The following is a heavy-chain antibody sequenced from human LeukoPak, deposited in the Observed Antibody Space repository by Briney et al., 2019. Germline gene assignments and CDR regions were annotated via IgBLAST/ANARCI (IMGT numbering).Heavy chain of an antibody. V-gene: IGHV3-23*01. CDR2: ISGSGGST. Sequence: GGSLRLSCAASGFTFSSYAMNWVRQAPGKGLEWVSAISGSGGSTYYADSVKGRFTISRDNSKNTLYLQMNSLRAEDTAVYYCAKSRDLWFGSFDYWGQGTLVTVSS. D-gene: IGHD3-10*01. CDR3: AKSRDLWFGSFDY. J-gene: IGHJ4*02. CDR1: GFTFSSYA.